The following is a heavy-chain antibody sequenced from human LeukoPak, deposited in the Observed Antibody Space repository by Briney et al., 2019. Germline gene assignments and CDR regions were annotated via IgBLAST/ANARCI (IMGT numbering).Heavy chain of an antibody. V-gene: IGHV3-21*01. J-gene: IGHJ6*03. D-gene: IGHD2-2*01. CDR2: ISSSSSYI. CDR3: ARDSYCSSTSCYVYYYYYMDV. Sequence: GGSLRLSXAASGFTFSSYSMNWVRQAPGKGLEWISSISSSSSYIYYADSVKGRFTISRDNAKNSLYLQMNSLRAEDTAVYYCARDSYCSSTSCYVYYYYYMDVWGKGTTVTVSS. CDR1: GFTFSSYS.